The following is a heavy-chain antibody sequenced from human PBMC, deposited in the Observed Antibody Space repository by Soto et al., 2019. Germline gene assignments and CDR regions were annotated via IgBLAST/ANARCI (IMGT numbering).Heavy chain of an antibody. J-gene: IGHJ6*02. CDR1: GFIFTSYG. V-gene: IGHV3-30*03. CDR2: ILHDGSAE. Sequence: AGGSLRLSCAASGFIFTSYGMHWVRQAPGKGLEWMALILHDGSAEYYADSVKGRFTISRDNSKNTLYLQMNSLTAEDTAVYYCERSRDGYSFYFYYGMDGWGQGT. D-gene: IGHD4-4*01. CDR3: ERSRDGYSFYFYYGMDG.